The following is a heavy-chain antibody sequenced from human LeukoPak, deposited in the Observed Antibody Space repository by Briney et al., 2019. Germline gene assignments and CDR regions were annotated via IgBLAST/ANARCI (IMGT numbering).Heavy chain of an antibody. CDR3: ARALWELRSSAYFDY. D-gene: IGHD1-26*01. CDR2: ISSSGSTI. CDR1: GFTFSSYE. Sequence: PGGSLRLSCAASGFTFSSYEMNWVRQAPGKGLEWVSYISSSGSTIYYADSVKGRFTISRDNAKNSLYLQMNSLRAEDTAVYYCARALWELRSSAYFDYWGQGTLVTVSS. J-gene: IGHJ4*02. V-gene: IGHV3-48*03.